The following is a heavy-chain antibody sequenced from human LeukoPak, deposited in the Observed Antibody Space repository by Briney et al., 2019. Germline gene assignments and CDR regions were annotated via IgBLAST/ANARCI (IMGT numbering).Heavy chain of an antibody. V-gene: IGHV4-61*02. CDR2: IYTSGST. CDR1: GGSISSGSYY. CDR3: ATDRYDILTGYYEHWYFDL. Sequence: SETLSLTCTVSGGSISSGSYYWSWIRQPAGKGLEWIGRIYTSGSTNYNPSLKSRVTISVDTSKNQFSLKLSSVTAADTAVYYCATDRYDILTGYYEHWYFDLWGRGTLVTVSS. J-gene: IGHJ2*01. D-gene: IGHD3-9*01.